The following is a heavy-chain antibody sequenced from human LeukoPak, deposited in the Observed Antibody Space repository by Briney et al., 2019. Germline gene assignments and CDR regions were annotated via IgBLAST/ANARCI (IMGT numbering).Heavy chain of an antibody. Sequence: GGSLRLSCAASGFSFNSYNANWVRQAPGKGLEWVSYISSTDTIYYADSVKGRFTISRDSAKNSLSLQMNSLRAEDTAVYFCAKSRSGSANWALQIFDNWGQGTLVTVSS. D-gene: IGHD1-1*01. V-gene: IGHV3-69-1*01. CDR3: AKSRSGSANWALQIFDN. J-gene: IGHJ4*02. CDR1: GFSFNSYN. CDR2: ISSTDTI.